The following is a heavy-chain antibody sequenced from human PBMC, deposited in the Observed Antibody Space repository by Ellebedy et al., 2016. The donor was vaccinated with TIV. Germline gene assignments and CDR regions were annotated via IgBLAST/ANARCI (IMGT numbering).Heavy chain of an antibody. Sequence: ASVKVSCKASGYSFRSYSYSWVRQAPGQGLEWMGWISAYTGDTEYAQNYRGRLTVTIDKSTSTAYMELRSLRFDDTAVYYCTRDMVQGMVARYLWFDLWGQGTLVTVSS. J-gene: IGHJ5*02. V-gene: IGHV1-18*01. CDR2: ISAYTGDT. CDR1: GYSFRSYS. CDR3: TRDMVQGMVARYLWFDL. D-gene: IGHD4/OR15-4a*01.